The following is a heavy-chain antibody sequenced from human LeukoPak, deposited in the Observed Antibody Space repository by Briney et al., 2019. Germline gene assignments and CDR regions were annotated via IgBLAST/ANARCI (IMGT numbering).Heavy chain of an antibody. Sequence: QSGGSLRLSCAGSGFTFSSYWMSWVRQAPGKGLEWVANIKEDGSEKYYGDSVKGRFTISRDNAKNSLYLEMNSLRAEDTAVYYCARARDGLLWFGELFPFFDFWGQGNLVTVSS. D-gene: IGHD3-10*01. CDR3: ARARDGLLWFGELFPFFDF. CDR2: IKEDGSEK. V-gene: IGHV3-7*01. J-gene: IGHJ4*02. CDR1: GFTFSSYW.